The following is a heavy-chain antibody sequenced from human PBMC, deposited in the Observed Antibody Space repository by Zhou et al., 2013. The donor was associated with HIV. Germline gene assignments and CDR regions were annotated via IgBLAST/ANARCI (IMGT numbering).Heavy chain of an antibody. Sequence: QVQLVQSGAEVKKPGSSVKVSCKASGGTFNNYAISWLRQAPGQGLEWMGGIIPIFGTANYAQKFQGRVTITADESTSTVYLELSSLRSEDTALYYCARGAYSGSYYANFWGPGTQVTVSS. CDR2: IIPIFGTA. V-gene: IGHV1-69*12. CDR1: GGTFNNYA. D-gene: IGHD1-26*01. J-gene: IGHJ4*02. CDR3: ARGAYSGSYYANF.